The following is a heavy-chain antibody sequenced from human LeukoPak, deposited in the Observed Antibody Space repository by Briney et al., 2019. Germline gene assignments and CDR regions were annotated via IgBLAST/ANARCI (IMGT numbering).Heavy chain of an antibody. V-gene: IGHV4-34*01. CDR2: INHSGST. J-gene: IGHJ4*02. CDR1: GGSFSGYY. CDR3: ARSDSSGHYSDY. D-gene: IGHD3-22*01. Sequence: SETLSLTCAVYGGSFSGYYWNWIRQPPGKGLEWIGEINHSGSTNYNPSLKSRVTISVDTSKNQFSLKLSSVTAADTAVYYCARSDSSGHYSDYWGQGTLVTVSS.